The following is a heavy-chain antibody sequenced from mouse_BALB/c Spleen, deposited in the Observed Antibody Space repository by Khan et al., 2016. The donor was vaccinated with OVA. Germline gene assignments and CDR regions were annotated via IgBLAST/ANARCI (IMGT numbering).Heavy chain of an antibody. J-gene: IGHJ4*01. CDR3: ARCVYSSSYDYYDMDY. Sequence: EVELVESGGDLVKPGGSLKLSCAASGFTFSNYGMPWVRQTPDKSLEWVAIINTSSSYTYYSDSVMGRFAISRDNAKNTSYLQMNSLKYEDTAIYYSARCVYSSSYDYYDMDYWGQGTSVAVSS. D-gene: IGHD1-1*01. CDR2: INTSSSYT. CDR1: GFTFSNYG. V-gene: IGHV5-6*01.